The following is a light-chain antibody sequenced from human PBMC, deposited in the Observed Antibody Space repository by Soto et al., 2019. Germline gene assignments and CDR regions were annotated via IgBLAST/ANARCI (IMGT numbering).Light chain of an antibody. CDR3: SSYPSSSTLV. CDR2: DVS. J-gene: IGLJ1*01. Sequence: QSALTQPSSVSGSPGQSITISCTGTSSDVGGYNYVSWYQQHPGKAPKLMIYDVSNRPSGVSNRFSGSKSGNTASLTISGLQAEDEADYYCSSYPSSSTLVFGPGTKLTVL. CDR1: SSDVGGYNY. V-gene: IGLV2-14*01.